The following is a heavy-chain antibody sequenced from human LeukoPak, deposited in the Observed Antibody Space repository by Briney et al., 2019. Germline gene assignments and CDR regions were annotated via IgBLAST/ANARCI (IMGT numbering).Heavy chain of an antibody. CDR3: ARKLSYYYYMDV. D-gene: IGHD1-1*01. CDR2: ISSSSSYI. Sequence: PGGSLRLSCAASGFTFSSYSMNWVRQAPGKGLEWVSSISSSSSYIYYADSVKGRFTISRDNAKNSLYLQMNSLRAEDTAVYYCARKLSYYYYMDVWGKGTTVTVSS. V-gene: IGHV3-21*01. CDR1: GFTFSSYS. J-gene: IGHJ6*03.